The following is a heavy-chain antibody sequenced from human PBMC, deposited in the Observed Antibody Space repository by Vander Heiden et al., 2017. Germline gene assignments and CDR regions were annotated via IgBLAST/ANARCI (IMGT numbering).Heavy chain of an antibody. V-gene: IGHV1-8*01. J-gene: IGHJ5*02. D-gene: IGHD2-2*01. CDR1: GYTFTSYD. Sequence: QVPLVQSGAEVKKPGASVKVACKASGYTFTSYDMHWVRQAPGQGLEWMGWMNPSNENTGYAQNFQGRVTMTRDTSISTAYMELSSLRSEDTAVYYCARAGCSSTSCHTWFDPWGQGTLVTVSS. CDR2: MNPSNENT. CDR3: ARAGCSSTSCHTWFDP.